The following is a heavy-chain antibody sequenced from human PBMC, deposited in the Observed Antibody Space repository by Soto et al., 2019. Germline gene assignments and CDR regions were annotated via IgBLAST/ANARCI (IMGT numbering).Heavy chain of an antibody. Sequence: SETLSLTCTVSGGSGTGGGFWWSWIRQHPGEGLEFIGYMCYSGSTNYNPSLKSRVAISIDTSKNQFSLTLTFVTAADTAVYYCASRDYGYTFNIWGQGTMVTVSS. V-gene: IGHV4-31*03. CDR1: GGSGTGGGFW. CDR2: MCYSGST. D-gene: IGHD4-17*01. J-gene: IGHJ3*02. CDR3: ASRDYGYTFNI.